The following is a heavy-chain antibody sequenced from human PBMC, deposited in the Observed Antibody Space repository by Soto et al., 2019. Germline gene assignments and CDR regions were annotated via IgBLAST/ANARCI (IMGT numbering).Heavy chain of an antibody. CDR2: ISGSGGST. CDR3: AKVHGSGWCDY. V-gene: IGHV3-23*01. D-gene: IGHD6-19*01. J-gene: IGHJ4*02. CDR1: GYSFSRYA. Sequence: GGSLRLSCAASGYSFSRYAMSWVSQAPGKGLEWVSAISGSGGSTYYADSVKGRFTISRDNSKNTLYLQMNSLRAEDTAVYYCAKVHGSGWCDYWGQGTLVTVSS.